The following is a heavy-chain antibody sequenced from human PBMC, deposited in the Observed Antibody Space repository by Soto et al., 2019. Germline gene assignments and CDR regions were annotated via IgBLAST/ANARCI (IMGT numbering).Heavy chain of an antibody. CDR3: AKDPTWINRNDPSFDY. J-gene: IGHJ4*02. CDR1: GFTFSSYA. D-gene: IGHD1-1*01. Sequence: GGSLRLSCAASGFTFSSYAMSWVRQAPGKGLEWVSAICGSGGSTYYADSVKGRFTISRDNSKNTLYLQMNSLRAEDTAVYYFAKDPTWINRNDPSFDYWGQATLVTVSS. V-gene: IGHV3-23*01. CDR2: ICGSGGST.